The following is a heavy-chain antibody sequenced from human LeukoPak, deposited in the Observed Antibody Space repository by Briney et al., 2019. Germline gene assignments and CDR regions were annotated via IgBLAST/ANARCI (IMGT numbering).Heavy chain of an antibody. Sequence: PGGSLRLSCADSGFTFTYAWMSWVRQAPGKGLEWVGRIKTKTDSGTTDYAAPVKGRFTTSRDDLKSTVYLQMNSLRTEDTAVCFCSPGFGDEWGQGTLVTVSS. CDR3: SPGFGDE. CDR1: GFTFTYAW. D-gene: IGHD3-10*01. CDR2: IKTKTDSGTT. V-gene: IGHV3-15*01. J-gene: IGHJ4*02.